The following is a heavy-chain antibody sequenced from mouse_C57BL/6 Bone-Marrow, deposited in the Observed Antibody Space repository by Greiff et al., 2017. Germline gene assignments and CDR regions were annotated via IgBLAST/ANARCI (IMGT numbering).Heavy chain of an antibody. V-gene: IGHV5-6*02. CDR3: ARPLLLHWYFDV. CDR1: GFTFSSYG. Sequence: DVKLVDSGGDLVKPGGSLKLSCAASGFTFSSYGMSWVRQTPDKRLEWVATISSGGSYTYYPDSVKGRFTISRDNAKNTLYLQMSSLKSEDTAMYYCARPLLLHWYFDVWGTGTTVTVSS. CDR2: ISSGGSYT. J-gene: IGHJ1*03. D-gene: IGHD2-1*01.